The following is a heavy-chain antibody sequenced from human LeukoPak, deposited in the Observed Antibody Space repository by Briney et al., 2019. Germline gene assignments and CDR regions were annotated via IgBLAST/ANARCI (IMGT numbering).Heavy chain of an antibody. Sequence: SGPTLVKPTQTLTLTCTFSGFSLSTIGMCVSWIRQPPGKTLGGLARIDWDDDKYYSTSLKTRLTISKDSSKNQVVLTMTNMDPVDTATYYCARITPAGRQLDYWGQGTLVTVSS. CDR2: IDWDDDK. V-gene: IGHV2-70*11. CDR1: GFSLSTIGMC. CDR3: ARITPAGRQLDY. J-gene: IGHJ4*02. D-gene: IGHD6-13*01.